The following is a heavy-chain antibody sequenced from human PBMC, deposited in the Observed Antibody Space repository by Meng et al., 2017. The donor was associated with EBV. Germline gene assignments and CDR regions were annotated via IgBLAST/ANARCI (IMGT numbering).Heavy chain of an antibody. CDR2: ITPGFGIA. Sequence: QWQLVPTGGCVTKPGLSVKVSCTVSGDKLNNFGISWVRQAPGQVLEWTGDITPGFGIANYAESFQGRVTISADTSKRTAYMDLSSLRSDDTAVYYCVRDLWLRIGVCVWGQGTLVTVSS. J-gene: IGHJ4*02. V-gene: IGHV1-69*17. CDR3: VRDLWLRIGVCV. CDR1: GDKLNNFG. D-gene: IGHD5-12*01.